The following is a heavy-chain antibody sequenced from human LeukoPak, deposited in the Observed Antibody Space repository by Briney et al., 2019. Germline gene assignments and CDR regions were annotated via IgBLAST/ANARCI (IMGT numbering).Heavy chain of an antibody. CDR2: INTDGSIT. V-gene: IGHV3-74*03. J-gene: IGHJ5*02. CDR1: GFTFSSYA. D-gene: IGHD3-9*01. Sequence: PGGSLRLSCAASGFTFSSYAMSWVRQAPGKGLVWVSRINTDGSITTYADSVKGRFTISRDNAKNTLYLQMNSLRDEDTAVYYCASLGTLVPWGQGTLVTVFS. CDR3: ASLGTLVP.